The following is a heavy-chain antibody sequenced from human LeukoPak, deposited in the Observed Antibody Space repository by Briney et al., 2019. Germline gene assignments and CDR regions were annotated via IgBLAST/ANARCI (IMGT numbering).Heavy chain of an antibody. CDR2: IKQGGSEK. CDR3: VRGSGSHYVGAFDI. V-gene: IGHV3-7*01. D-gene: IGHD1-26*01. Sequence: GGSLRLSCAASGFTFSSYWMSWVRQAPGKGLEWVANIKQGGSEKYYMDSVKGRFTISRDNAKNSLYLQMNSLRAEDTAVYYCVRGSGSHYVGAFDIWGQGTMVTVSS. J-gene: IGHJ3*02. CDR1: GFTFSSYW.